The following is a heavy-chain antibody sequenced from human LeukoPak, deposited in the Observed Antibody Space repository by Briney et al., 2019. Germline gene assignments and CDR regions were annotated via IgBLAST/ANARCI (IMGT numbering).Heavy chain of an antibody. J-gene: IGHJ5*02. D-gene: IGHD3-10*01. V-gene: IGHV4-61*02. CDR3: ARGRGSSIAMIRGARAYNWFDP. Sequence: SGTLSLTCTVSGVSISSGSYYWNWIRQPAGKGLEWIGRIYTSGSTNYNPSLKSRVTISVDTSKNQFSLKLSSVTAADTAVYYCARGRGSSIAMIRGARAYNWFDPWGQGTLVTVSS. CDR1: GVSISSGSYY. CDR2: IYTSGST.